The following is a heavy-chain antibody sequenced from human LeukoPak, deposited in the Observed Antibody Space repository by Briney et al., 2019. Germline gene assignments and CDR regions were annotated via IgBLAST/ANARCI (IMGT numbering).Heavy chain of an antibody. D-gene: IGHD4-23*01. CDR1: GFTFSSYS. V-gene: IGHV3-21*01. CDR3: VRAQAYGGNSFFLY. J-gene: IGHJ4*02. CDR2: ISGSSSYI. Sequence: GGSLRLSCAASGFTFSSYSMNWVRQAPGKGLEWVSSISGSSSYIYYADSVKGRFTISRDNAKNSLYLQMNSLRAEDTAVYYCVRAQAYGGNSFFLYWGQGTLVTVSS.